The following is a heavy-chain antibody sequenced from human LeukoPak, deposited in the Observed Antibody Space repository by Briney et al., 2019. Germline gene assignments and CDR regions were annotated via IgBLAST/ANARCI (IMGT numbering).Heavy chain of an antibody. V-gene: IGHV4-34*01. J-gene: IGHJ4*02. Sequence: PSETLSLTCAVYGGSFSGYYWSWIRQPPGKWLEWIGEINHSGSTNYNPSLKSRVTISVDTSKNQFSLKLSSVTAADTAVYYCARGTSTYYFDYWGQGTLVTVSS. CDR3: ARGTSTYYFDY. CDR1: GGSFSGYY. CDR2: INHSGST.